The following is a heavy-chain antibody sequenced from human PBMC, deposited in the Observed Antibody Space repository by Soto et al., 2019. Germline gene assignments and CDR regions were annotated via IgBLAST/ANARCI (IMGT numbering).Heavy chain of an antibody. D-gene: IGHD6-6*01. CDR2: ISWNNGNI. Sequence: GGSLILSCAASEFTFDDYAMHWVRQAPGKGLEWVSGISWNNGNIDYADSVKGRFTISRDNAKNSLYLQMNSLRTEDTALYYCAKIPWDSSSKLDIWGQGTMVTVSS. J-gene: IGHJ3*02. CDR1: EFTFDDYA. V-gene: IGHV3-9*01. CDR3: AKIPWDSSSKLDI.